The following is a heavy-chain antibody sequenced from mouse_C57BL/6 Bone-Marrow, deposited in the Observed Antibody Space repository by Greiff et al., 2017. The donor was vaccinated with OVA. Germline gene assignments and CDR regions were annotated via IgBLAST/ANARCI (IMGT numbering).Heavy chain of an antibody. D-gene: IGHD2-3*01. CDR2: ISDGGSYT. V-gene: IGHV5-4*01. Sequence: EVQVVESGGGLVKPGGSLKLSCAASGFTFSSYAMSWVRQTPEKRLEWVATISDGGSYTYYPDNVKGRFTISRDNAKNNLYLQMSHLKSEDTAMYYCARDPDGSYWYFDVWGTGTTVTVSS. CDR1: GFTFSSYA. J-gene: IGHJ1*03. CDR3: ARDPDGSYWYFDV.